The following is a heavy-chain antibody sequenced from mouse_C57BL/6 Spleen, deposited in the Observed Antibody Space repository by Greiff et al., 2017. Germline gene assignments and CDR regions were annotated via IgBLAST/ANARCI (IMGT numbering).Heavy chain of an antibody. CDR1: GFTFSSYA. CDR2: ISDGGSYT. V-gene: IGHV5-4*03. Sequence: DVMLVESGGGLVKPGGSLKLSCAASGFTFSSYAMSWVRQTPEKRLEWVATISDGGSYTYYPDNVKGRFTISRDNAKNNLYLQMSHLKSEDTAMYYCARLDAHFDYWGQGTTLTVSS. CDR3: ARLDAHFDY. J-gene: IGHJ2*01.